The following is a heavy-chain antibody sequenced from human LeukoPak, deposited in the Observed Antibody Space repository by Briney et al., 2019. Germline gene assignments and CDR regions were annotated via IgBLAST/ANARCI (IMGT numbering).Heavy chain of an antibody. Sequence: GGSLRLSCAASGFTVSSNYMSWVRQAPGKGLEWVSVIYSGGSTYYADSVKGRFTISRDYSKNTLYLQMNSLRAEDTAVYYCARVMGAPDDAFDIWGQGTMVTVSS. CDR1: GFTVSSNY. CDR2: IYSGGST. V-gene: IGHV3-53*01. CDR3: ARVMGAPDDAFDI. J-gene: IGHJ3*02. D-gene: IGHD1-26*01.